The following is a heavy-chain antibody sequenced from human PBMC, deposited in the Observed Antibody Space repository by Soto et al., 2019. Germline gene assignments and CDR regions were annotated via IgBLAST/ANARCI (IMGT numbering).Heavy chain of an antibody. CDR1: GYSFISYW. Sequence: PGESLKISCKGSGYSFISYWISWVRQMPGKGLEWMGRIDPSDSYTNYSPSFQGHVTISADKSISTAYLQWSSLKASDTAMYHCASLEYYYDSSGYGPGYYYYYGMDVWGQGTTVTDSS. D-gene: IGHD3-22*01. J-gene: IGHJ6*02. V-gene: IGHV5-10-1*01. CDR2: IDPSDSYT. CDR3: ASLEYYYDSSGYGPGYYYYYGMDV.